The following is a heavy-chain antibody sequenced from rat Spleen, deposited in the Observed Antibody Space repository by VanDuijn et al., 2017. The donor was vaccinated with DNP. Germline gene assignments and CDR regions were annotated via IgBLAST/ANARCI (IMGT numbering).Heavy chain of an antibody. CDR3: ASRPPPTRGPFDY. D-gene: IGHD1-4*01. CDR2: ISPSGGST. J-gene: IGHJ2*01. Sequence: EVQLVESGGGLVQPGRSLILSCTASGFTFSDHNMAWVRQAPKKGLEWVATISPSGGSTYYRDSVKGRFTISRDNAKSTLYLQMDSLRSEDTATYYCASRPPPTRGPFDYWGQGVTVTVSS. V-gene: IGHV5-7*01. CDR1: GFTFSDHN.